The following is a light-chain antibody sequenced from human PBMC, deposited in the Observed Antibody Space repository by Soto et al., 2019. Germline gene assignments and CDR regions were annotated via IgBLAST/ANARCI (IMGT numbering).Light chain of an antibody. V-gene: IGKV1-5*01. CDR3: QQYQRYST. CDR1: QGITGW. J-gene: IGKJ1*01. CDR2: DAS. Sequence: DIQLTQSPSTLSASVGDRVTITCRASQGITGWLAWYQQKPGKAPKLLIFDASTLESGVPPRFTGSGSGTEVTLSISNLQPDDVATYYCQQYQRYSTFGHGTKVEVK.